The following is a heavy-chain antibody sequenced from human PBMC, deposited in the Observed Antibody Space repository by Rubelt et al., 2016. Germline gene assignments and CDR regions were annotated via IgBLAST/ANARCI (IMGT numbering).Heavy chain of an antibody. Sequence: FVGEVKKPGASVKVSCKASGYTFTGYFMHWVRQAPGQGLEWMGWINPNSGGTNYAQKFQGRVTMTRDTSISTAYMELSRLRSDDTAVYYCATFSYSGGGAYWGQGTLVTVSS. CDR2: INPNSGGT. CDR1: GYTFTGYF. J-gene: IGHJ4*02. CDR3: ATFSYSGGGAY. V-gene: IGHV1-2*02. D-gene: IGHD1-26*01.